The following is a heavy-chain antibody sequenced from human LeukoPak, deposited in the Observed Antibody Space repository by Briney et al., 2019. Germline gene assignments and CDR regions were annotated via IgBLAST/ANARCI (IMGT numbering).Heavy chain of an antibody. J-gene: IGHJ4*02. Sequence: VASVKVSCKASGYTFTSYDINWVRQATGQGLEWMGWMNPNSGNTGYAQKFQGRVTITRNTSISTAYMELSSLRSEDTAVYYCARVRPCDGYNPYYFDYWGQGTLVTVSS. CDR3: ARVRPCDGYNPYYFDY. D-gene: IGHD5-24*01. CDR1: GYTFTSYD. V-gene: IGHV1-8*03. CDR2: MNPNSGNT.